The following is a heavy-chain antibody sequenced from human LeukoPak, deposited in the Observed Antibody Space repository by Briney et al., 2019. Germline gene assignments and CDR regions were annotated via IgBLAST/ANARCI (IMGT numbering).Heavy chain of an antibody. Sequence: GGSLRLSCAVSGFTFSNYAMHWVRQAPGKGLEWVALISYNGINKYYADSVKGRFTISRDNSKNTLSLQMNSLRAEDTAVFYCARDPSGGDRCTTFDYWGQGTLVTVSS. CDR1: GFTFSNYA. D-gene: IGHD1-1*01. V-gene: IGHV3-30*04. J-gene: IGHJ4*02. CDR2: ISYNGINK. CDR3: ARDPSGGDRCTTFDY.